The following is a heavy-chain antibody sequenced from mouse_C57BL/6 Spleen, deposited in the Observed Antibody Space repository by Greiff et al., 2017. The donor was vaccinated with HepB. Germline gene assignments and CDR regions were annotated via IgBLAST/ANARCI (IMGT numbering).Heavy chain of an antibody. J-gene: IGHJ2*01. CDR1: GFNIKDDY. CDR2: IDPENGDT. V-gene: IGHV14-4*01. Sequence: VQLQQSGAELVRPGASVKLSCTASGFNIKDDYMHWVKQRPEQGLEWIGWIDPENGDTEYASKFQGKATITADTSSNTAYLQLSSLTSEDTAVYYCTRGSLLSLYWGQGTTLTVSS. CDR3: TRGSLLSLY. D-gene: IGHD2-1*01.